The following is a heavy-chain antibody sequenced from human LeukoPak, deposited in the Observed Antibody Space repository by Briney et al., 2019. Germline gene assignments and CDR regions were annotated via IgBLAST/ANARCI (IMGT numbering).Heavy chain of an antibody. D-gene: IGHD3-22*01. CDR3: AKDTAFYYDSSGSIDI. Sequence: PGRSLRLSCAASGFTFSTYVMHWVRQAPGKGLEWVALISFDGSNKQYADSVKGRFTISRDNSKNTLYLQMNSLRAEDTAVYYCAKDTAFYYDSSGSIDIWGQGTMVTVSS. V-gene: IGHV3-30*04. CDR1: GFTFSTYV. J-gene: IGHJ3*02. CDR2: ISFDGSNK.